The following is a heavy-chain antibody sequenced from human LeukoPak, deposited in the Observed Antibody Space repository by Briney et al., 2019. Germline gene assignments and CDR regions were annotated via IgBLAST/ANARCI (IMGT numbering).Heavy chain of an antibody. V-gene: IGHV3-11*04. CDR2: ISSRGSTI. CDR3: ARDNYDYVWGTFYGMDV. D-gene: IGHD3-16*01. Sequence: PGGSLRLSCAASGFTFSDYYMSWIRQAPGKGLEWVSYISSRGSTIYYADSVKGRFTISRDNAKNSLYLQMNSLRAEDTAVYYCARDNYDYVWGTFYGMDVWGQGTTVTVSS. J-gene: IGHJ6*02. CDR1: GFTFSDYY.